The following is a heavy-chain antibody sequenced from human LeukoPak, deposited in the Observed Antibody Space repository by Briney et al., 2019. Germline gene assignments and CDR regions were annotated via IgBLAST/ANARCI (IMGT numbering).Heavy chain of an antibody. D-gene: IGHD6-13*01. CDR2: ISYDGSNK. Sequence: GGSLRLSCAASGFTFSSYAMHWVRQAPGKGLEWVAVISYDGSNKYYADSVKGRFTISRDNSKNTLYLQMNSLRAEDTAVYYCARVPLGSSSWYPHYYYYYYMDVWGKGTTVTVSS. CDR3: ARVPLGSSSWYPHYYYYYYMDV. CDR1: GFTFSSYA. J-gene: IGHJ6*03. V-gene: IGHV3-30*04.